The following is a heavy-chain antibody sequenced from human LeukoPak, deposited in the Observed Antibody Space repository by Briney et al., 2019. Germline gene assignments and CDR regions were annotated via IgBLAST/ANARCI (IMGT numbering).Heavy chain of an antibody. D-gene: IGHD5-24*01. CDR3: ARGHREMATITGAFDI. Sequence: PGGSLRLSCAASGFTFDDYGMSWVRQAPGKGLEWVSGINWNGGSTGYADSVKGRFTISRDNSKNTLYLQMNSLRAEDTAVYYCARGHREMATITGAFDIWGQGTMVTVPS. CDR1: GFTFDDYG. CDR2: INWNGGST. J-gene: IGHJ3*02. V-gene: IGHV3-20*04.